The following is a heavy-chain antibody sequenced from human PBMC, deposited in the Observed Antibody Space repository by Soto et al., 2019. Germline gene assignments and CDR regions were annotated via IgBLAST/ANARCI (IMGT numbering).Heavy chain of an antibody. V-gene: IGHV4-59*01. CDR2: ILHSGST. CDR3: AREDFWSGCDH. D-gene: IGHD3-3*01. J-gene: IGHJ1*01. Sequence: SETLSVTCTVSGGSISSFYWSWIRQPPGKGLEWIGYILHSGSTNYNPSLESRVTISLDASNNQFSLKLSSVTAADTAVYYCAREDFWSGCDHWGQGTQVTVSS. CDR1: GGSISSFY.